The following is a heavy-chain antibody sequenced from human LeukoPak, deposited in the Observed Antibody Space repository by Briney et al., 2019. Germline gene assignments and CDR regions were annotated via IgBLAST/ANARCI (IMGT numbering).Heavy chain of an antibody. V-gene: IGHV1-24*01. CDR2: FDPEDGET. CDR3: ATDIPRRVRGVVYSSFGMDV. D-gene: IGHD3-10*01. J-gene: IGHJ6*02. Sequence: ASVKVSCKVSGYTLTDLSMHWVRQAPGKGLEWLGGFDPEDGETIYAQKFQGRFTLAEDTSTDTAYMELSSLRSEDTAAYYCATDIPRRVRGVVYSSFGMDVWGQGTTVTVSS. CDR1: GYTLTDLS.